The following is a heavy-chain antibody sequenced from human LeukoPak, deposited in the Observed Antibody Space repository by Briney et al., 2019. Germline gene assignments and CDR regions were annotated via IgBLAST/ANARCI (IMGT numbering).Heavy chain of an antibody. V-gene: IGHV3-64*01. CDR1: GFTFSSYA. Sequence: PGGSLRLSCAASGFTFSSYAMHWFRQAPGKGLEYVSAISSNGGSTYYANSLKGRFTISRDNSKNTLYLQMGSLRAEDMAVYYCARVYSSSWYSAFDIWGQGTMVTVS. J-gene: IGHJ3*02. D-gene: IGHD6-13*01. CDR2: ISSNGGST. CDR3: ARVYSSSWYSAFDI.